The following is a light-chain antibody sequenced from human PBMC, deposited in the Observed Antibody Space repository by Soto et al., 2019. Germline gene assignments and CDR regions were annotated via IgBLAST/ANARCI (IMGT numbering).Light chain of an antibody. J-gene: IGKJ1*01. CDR1: QSISSY. CDR3: QQSFSAPWT. Sequence: DIQMTQSPSSLSASVGDRVTITCRASQSISSYLNWYQQKPGKVPKLLIYVASSLQGGVPSRFSGSGSGTDFTLTISSLQPEDFATYYCQQSFSAPWTFGQGTKVDIK. CDR2: VAS. V-gene: IGKV1-39*01.